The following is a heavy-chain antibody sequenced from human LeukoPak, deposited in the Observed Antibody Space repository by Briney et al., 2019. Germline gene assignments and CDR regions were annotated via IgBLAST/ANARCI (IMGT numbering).Heavy chain of an antibody. D-gene: IGHD3-22*01. Sequence: SQTLSLTCAVSGVSISSGGYSWSWIRQPPGKGLGWFGNIYGSAITYYNPSLKSRVTISVDTSKNQFSLKLISVTAADTAVYYCARVRAMIARYFDYWGQGTLVTVSS. CDR3: ARVRAMIARYFDY. J-gene: IGHJ4*02. CDR1: GVSISSGGYS. CDR2: IYGSAIT. V-gene: IGHV4-30-4*07.